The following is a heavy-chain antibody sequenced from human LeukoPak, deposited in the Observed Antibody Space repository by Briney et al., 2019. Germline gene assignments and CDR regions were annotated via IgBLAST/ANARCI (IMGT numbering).Heavy chain of an antibody. CDR3: ARGYCSSTSCPGKGRSYYYYGMDV. CDR1: GYTFTGYY. D-gene: IGHD2-2*01. V-gene: IGHV1-2*04. CDR2: INPNSGGT. Sequence: ASVKVSCKASGYTFTGYYMHWVRQAPGQGLEWMGWINPNSGGTNYAQKFQGWVTMTRDTSISTAYMELSRLRSDDTAVYYCARGYCSSTSCPGKGRSYYYYGMDVWGKGTTVTVSS. J-gene: IGHJ6*04.